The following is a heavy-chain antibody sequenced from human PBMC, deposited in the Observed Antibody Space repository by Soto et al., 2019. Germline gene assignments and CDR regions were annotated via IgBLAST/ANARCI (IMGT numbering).Heavy chain of an antibody. CDR2: IHYSGSI. V-gene: IGHV4-30-4*01. J-gene: IGHJ6*02. D-gene: IGHD2-21*02. CDR1: GGSISTDHYH. CDR3: AREDDGGDRDYYGLDV. Sequence: QVQLXXSGPGLVRPXXXXSLTXTXXGGSISTDHYHWTWIRQAPGKGLEWIGYIHYSGSIQFNPSLQSRVSMSVDTSKNLFSLRLSSVTAADTAVYFCAREDDGGDRDYYGLDVWGQGTTVTVSS.